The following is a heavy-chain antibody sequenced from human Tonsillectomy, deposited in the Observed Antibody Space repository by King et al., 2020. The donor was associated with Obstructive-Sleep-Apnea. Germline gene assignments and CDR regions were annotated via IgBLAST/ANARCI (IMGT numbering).Heavy chain of an antibody. J-gene: IGHJ4*02. D-gene: IGHD2-2*01. Sequence: QLQLQESGPGLVKPSETLSLTCTVSGGSISSSSYYWGWIRQPPGKGLEWIGSIYYSGSTYYNPSLKSRVTISVDTSKNQFSLKLSSVTAADTAVYYCARGSGPPPDIVVVPAATAVDYWGQGTLVTVSS. CDR2: IYYSGST. CDR1: GGSISSSSYY. V-gene: IGHV4-39*07. CDR3: ARGSGPPPDIVVVPAATAVDY.